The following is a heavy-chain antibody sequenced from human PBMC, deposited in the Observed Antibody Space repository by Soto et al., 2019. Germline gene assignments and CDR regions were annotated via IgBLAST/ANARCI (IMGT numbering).Heavy chain of an antibody. J-gene: IGHJ4*02. CDR3: ARVIAVAGIREFDY. Sequence: ASVKVSCKASGYTFTRYDINWVRQATRQGLEWMGWMNPNSGNTGYAQKFQGRVTMTRNTSISTAYMELSSLRSEDTAVYYCARVIAVAGIREFDYWGQGTLVTVSS. D-gene: IGHD6-19*01. V-gene: IGHV1-8*01. CDR1: GYTFTRYD. CDR2: MNPNSGNT.